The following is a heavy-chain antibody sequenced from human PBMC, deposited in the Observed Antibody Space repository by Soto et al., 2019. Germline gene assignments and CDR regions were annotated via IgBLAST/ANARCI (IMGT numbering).Heavy chain of an antibody. CDR1: GGSFSGYY. CDR3: LLLRFFDWLLSDVFDI. Sequence: PSETLSLTCAVYGGSFSGYYWSWIRQPPGKGLEWIGEINHSGSTNYNPSLKSRVTISVDTSKNQFSLKLSSVTAADTAVYYCLLLRFFDWLLSDVFDIWGQGTTVTVSS. CDR2: INHSGST. D-gene: IGHD3-3*01. V-gene: IGHV4-34*01. J-gene: IGHJ3*02.